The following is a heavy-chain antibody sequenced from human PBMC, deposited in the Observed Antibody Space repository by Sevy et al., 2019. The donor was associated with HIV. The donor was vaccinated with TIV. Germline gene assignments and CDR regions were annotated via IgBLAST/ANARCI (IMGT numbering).Heavy chain of an antibody. CDR1: GDSISRSNFY. Sequence: SETLSLTCAVSGDSISRSNFYWGWIRQPPGKGLEWIGNIYYSGTTYSNPSLESRVTMSIDTSNNQFSLNLSSVIAADTALYYCARTYFGSESYSAFDIWGQGIMVTVSS. CDR3: ARTYFGSESYSAFDI. CDR2: IYYSGTT. J-gene: IGHJ3*02. V-gene: IGHV4-39*01. D-gene: IGHD3-10*01.